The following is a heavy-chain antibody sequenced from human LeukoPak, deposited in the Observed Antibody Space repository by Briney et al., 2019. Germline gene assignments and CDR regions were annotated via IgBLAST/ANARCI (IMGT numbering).Heavy chain of an antibody. CDR3: AKDWGGMTTVTLGYYFDY. CDR2: INSDGSST. D-gene: IGHD4-17*01. J-gene: IGHJ4*02. V-gene: IGHV3-74*01. CDR1: GFTFSSYW. Sequence: PGGSLRLSCAASGFTFSSYWMHWVRQAPGKGLVWVSRINSDGSSTSYADSVKGRFTISRDNAKNTLYLQMNSLRAEDTAVYYCAKDWGGMTTVTLGYYFDYWGQGTLVTVSS.